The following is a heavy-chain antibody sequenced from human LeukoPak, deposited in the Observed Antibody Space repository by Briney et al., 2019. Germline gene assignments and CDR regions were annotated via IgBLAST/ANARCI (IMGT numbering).Heavy chain of an antibody. CDR2: IYYSGST. D-gene: IGHD6-13*01. J-gene: IGHJ6*03. CDR1: GGSISSGGYY. CDR3: ARLAELLNSSSWYKFSDYYYYMDV. Sequence: PSQTLSLTCTVPGGSISSGGYYWSWIRQHPGKGLEWIGYIYYSGSTYYNPSLKSRVTISVDTSKNQFSLKLSSVTAADTAVYYCARLAELLNSSSWYKFSDYYYYMDVWGKGTTVTVSS. V-gene: IGHV4-31*03.